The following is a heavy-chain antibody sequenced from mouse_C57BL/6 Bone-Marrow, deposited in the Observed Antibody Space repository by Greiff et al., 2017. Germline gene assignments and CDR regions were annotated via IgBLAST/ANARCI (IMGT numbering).Heavy chain of an antibody. CDR2: INNDGGST. Sequence: EVKLVESGGGLVQPGESLKLSCESNEYEFPSHDMSWVRKTPGKRLELVAAINNDGGSTYYPDTMERRFIISRDNTKKTLYLQMSSLRSEDTALYYCAIHRYYGSSYGWYFDVWGTGTTVTVSS. J-gene: IGHJ1*03. CDR3: AIHRYYGSSYGWYFDV. CDR1: EYEFPSHD. V-gene: IGHV5-2*01. D-gene: IGHD1-1*01.